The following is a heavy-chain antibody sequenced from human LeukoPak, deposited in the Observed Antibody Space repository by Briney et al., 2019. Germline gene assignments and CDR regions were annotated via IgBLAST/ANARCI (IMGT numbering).Heavy chain of an antibody. CDR3: APRGVVIDY. V-gene: IGHV3-30-3*01. Sequence: GGSLRLSCAASGFTFSRYAMHWVRQAPGKGLEWVAVISFDGSNKYYADSVKGRFTISRDNSKNTLYLQMNGLRAEDTAVYYCAPRGVVIDYWGQGTLVTVSS. CDR1: GFTFSRYA. D-gene: IGHD3-3*01. J-gene: IGHJ4*02. CDR2: ISFDGSNK.